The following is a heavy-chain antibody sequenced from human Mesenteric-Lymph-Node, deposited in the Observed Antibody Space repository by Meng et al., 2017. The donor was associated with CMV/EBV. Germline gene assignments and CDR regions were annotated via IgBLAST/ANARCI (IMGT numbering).Heavy chain of an antibody. CDR2: IQYDGSNK. CDR3: AKDFLVYCSSTSCSLFDY. J-gene: IGHJ4*02. CDR1: GFTFSSYG. D-gene: IGHD2-2*01. Sequence: GGSLRLSCAASGFTFSSYGMHWVRQAPGKGLEWVAFIQYDGSNKYYADSVKGRFTISRDKSKNTLYLQMNSLRAEDTAVYYCAKDFLVYCSSTSCSLFDYWGQGTLVTVSS. V-gene: IGHV3-30*02.